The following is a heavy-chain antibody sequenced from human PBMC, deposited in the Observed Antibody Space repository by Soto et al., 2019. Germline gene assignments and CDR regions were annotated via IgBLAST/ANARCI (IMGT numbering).Heavy chain of an antibody. CDR3: AAGTTNLYYYYYMDV. D-gene: IGHD1-7*01. J-gene: IGHJ6*03. Sequence: SVKVSCKASGFTFTSSAMEWVRQARGQRLEWIGWIVVGSGNTNYAQKFQERVTITRDMSTSTAYMELSSLRSEDTAVYYCAAGTTNLYYYYYMDVWGKGTTVTVS. CDR2: IVVGSGNT. CDR1: GFTFTSSA. V-gene: IGHV1-58*02.